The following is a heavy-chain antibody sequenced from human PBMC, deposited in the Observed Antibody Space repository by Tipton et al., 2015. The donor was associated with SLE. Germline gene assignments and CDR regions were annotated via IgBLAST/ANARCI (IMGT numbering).Heavy chain of an antibody. CDR1: GFTFSSYV. Sequence: SLRFSCAASGFTFSSYVMHWVRQAPGKGLEWVAVISYDGGNKYYADSVKGRFTISRDNSKNTLYLQMNSLRADDTAVYYCAKDRGEGGWLLYIDHWGQGTLVTVSS. D-gene: IGHD3-22*01. CDR2: ISYDGGNK. J-gene: IGHJ4*02. V-gene: IGHV3-30*18. CDR3: AKDRGEGGWLLYIDH.